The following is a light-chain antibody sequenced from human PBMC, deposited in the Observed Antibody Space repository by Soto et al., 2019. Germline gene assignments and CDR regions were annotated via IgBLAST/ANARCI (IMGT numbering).Light chain of an antibody. CDR2: EVT. CDR1: SRDVGAYND. CDR3: SSTRDSSTLFV. V-gene: IGLV2-14*01. Sequence: QSVLTQPASVSGAPGQSITISCTGTSRDVGAYNDVSWYQHHPGKVPKLLSYEVTNRPSGVSDRFSGSKSGNTASLTISGLQAEDEADYYCSSTRDSSTLFVFGTGTQVTVL. J-gene: IGLJ1*01.